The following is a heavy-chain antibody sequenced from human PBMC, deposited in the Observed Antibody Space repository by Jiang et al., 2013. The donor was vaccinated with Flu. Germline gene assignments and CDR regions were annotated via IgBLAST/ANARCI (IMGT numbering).Heavy chain of an antibody. CDR3: AKAPLRPGQYYFDS. D-gene: IGHD1-1*01. V-gene: IGHV3-23*01. CDR1: GFTFSSYA. CDR2: ISGTGVST. J-gene: IGHJ4*02. Sequence: ASGFTFSSYAMTWVRQAPEKGLEWVSTISGTGVSTYYADSVKGRFTISRDNSKNTLYLQMNSLRAEDTAVYYCAKAPLRPGQYYFDSWGQGIPVTVSS.